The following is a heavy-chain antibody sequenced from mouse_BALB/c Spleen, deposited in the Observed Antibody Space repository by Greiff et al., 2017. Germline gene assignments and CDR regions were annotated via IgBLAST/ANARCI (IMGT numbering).Heavy chain of an antibody. D-gene: IGHD1-1*01. J-gene: IGHJ3*01. CDR2: ISSGGSYT. V-gene: IGHV5-9-4*01. CDR1: GFTFSSYA. CDR3: ARRNNYYGSSYAWFAY. Sequence: EVMLVESGGGLVKPGGSLKLSCAASGFTFSSYAMSWVRQSPEKRLEWVAEISSGGSYTYYPDTVTGRFTISRDNAKNTLYLEMSSLRSEDTAMYYCARRNNYYGSSYAWFAYWGQGTLVTVSA.